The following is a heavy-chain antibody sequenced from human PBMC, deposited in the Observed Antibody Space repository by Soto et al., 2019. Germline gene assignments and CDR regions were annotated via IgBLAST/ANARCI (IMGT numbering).Heavy chain of an antibody. CDR1: GFTFSNAW. CDR3: ATKRTGITTIGPGY. V-gene: IGHV3-15*02. CDR2: IKSKTDGGTT. Sequence: EVQLVESGGALVKPGGSLRLSCAASGFTFSNAWMSWVRQAPGKGLEWVGRIKSKTDGGTTDYAAAVEGRFTIYREDSKTTVYLQMDSLKTEDTAVYYCATKRTGITTIGPGYWGQGTLVTVSS. J-gene: IGHJ4*01. D-gene: IGHD1-20*01.